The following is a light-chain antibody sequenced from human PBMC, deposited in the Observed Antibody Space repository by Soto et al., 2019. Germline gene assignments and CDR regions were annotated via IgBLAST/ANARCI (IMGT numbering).Light chain of an antibody. CDR3: QQYGDSPGT. Sequence: EVVLTQSPGTLSLSPGERATLSCRASQSVGSTYVAWYQREPGQAPSLLISGASSRATGIPDRFRGSGSGRDFALTISRLEPEDFAGYYCQQYGDSPGTFGQGTKVEIK. CDR1: QSVGSTY. CDR2: GAS. J-gene: IGKJ1*01. V-gene: IGKV3-20*01.